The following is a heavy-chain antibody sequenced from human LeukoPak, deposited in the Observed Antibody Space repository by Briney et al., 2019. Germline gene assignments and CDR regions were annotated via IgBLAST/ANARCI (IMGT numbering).Heavy chain of an antibody. J-gene: IGHJ5*02. CDR1: GGSFSGYY. Sequence: SETLSLTCAVYGGSFSGYYWSWIRQPPGKGLEWIGEINHSGSTNYNPSLKSRVTISVDRSKNQFSLKLSSVTAADTAAYYCARGASWFDPWGQGTLVTVSS. CDR3: ARGASWFDP. V-gene: IGHV4-34*01. CDR2: INHSGST.